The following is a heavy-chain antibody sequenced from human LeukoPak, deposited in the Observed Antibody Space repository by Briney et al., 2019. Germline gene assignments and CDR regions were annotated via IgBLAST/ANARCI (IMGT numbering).Heavy chain of an antibody. CDR3: AGGVVTTLYYYYYMDV. J-gene: IGHJ6*03. CDR1: GGTFSSYA. CDR2: IIPIFGTA. V-gene: IGHV1-69*05. D-gene: IGHD2-21*02. Sequence: GASVKVSCKASGGTFSSYAISWVRQAPGQGLEWMGGIIPIFGTANYAQKFQGRVTITTDESTSTAYMELSSLRSEDTAVYYCAGGVVTTLYYYYYMDVWGKGTTVTVSS.